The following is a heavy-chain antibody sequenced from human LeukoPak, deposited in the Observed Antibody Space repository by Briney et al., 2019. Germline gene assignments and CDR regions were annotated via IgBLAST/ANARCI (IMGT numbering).Heavy chain of an antibody. D-gene: IGHD2-15*01. Sequence: SETLSLTCTVSGGSISSSSYYWGWIRQPPGKGLEWIGSIYYSGSTYYNPSLKSRVTISVDTSKNQLSLKLSSVTAADTAVYYCARLVEVGVWFDPLGPGNPGHRLL. CDR1: GGSISSSSYY. V-gene: IGHV4-39*01. CDR2: IYYSGST. J-gene: IGHJ5*02. CDR3: ARLVEVGVWFDP.